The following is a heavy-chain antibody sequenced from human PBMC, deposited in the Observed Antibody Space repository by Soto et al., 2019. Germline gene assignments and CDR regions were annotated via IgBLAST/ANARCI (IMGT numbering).Heavy chain of an antibody. J-gene: IGHJ4*02. V-gene: IGHV3-21*01. D-gene: IGHD1-26*01. Sequence: GGSLRLSCAASGFTFSSYSMNWVRQAPGKGLEWVSSISSSGSYIFYADSVKGRFTISRDNAKNSLYLQMNSLRAEDTAVYSCARDPGSYRPWGYFDYWGQGTLVTVSS. CDR2: ISSSGSYI. CDR3: ARDPGSYRPWGYFDY. CDR1: GFTFSSYS.